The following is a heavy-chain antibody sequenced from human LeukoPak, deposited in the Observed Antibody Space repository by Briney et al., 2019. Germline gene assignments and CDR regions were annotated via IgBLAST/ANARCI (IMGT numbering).Heavy chain of an antibody. J-gene: IGHJ3*02. Sequence: SETLSLTCSVSGDSFRSVKDYWAWIRQPPGKGLEWIASGDYSGGTYYNPSLESRVTISADMSKNQISLKLNSVTASDTAMYYCARLFSPPKDSVRGAFDIWGQGTMVTVSS. D-gene: IGHD3-10*01. CDR3: ARLFSPPKDSVRGAFDI. V-gene: IGHV4-39*07. CDR2: GDYSGGT. CDR1: GDSFRSVKDY.